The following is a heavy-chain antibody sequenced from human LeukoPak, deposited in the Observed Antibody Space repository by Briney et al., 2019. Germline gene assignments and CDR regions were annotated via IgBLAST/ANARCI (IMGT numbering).Heavy chain of an antibody. CDR3: ARDATALNSQLDY. Sequence: NSGGSLRLSCAASGFTFSSYSMNWVRQAPGKGLEWVSSISSSSSYIYYADSVKGRFTISRDNAKNSLYLQMNSLRVEDTAVYYCARDATALNSQLDYWGQGTLVTVSS. CDR2: ISSSSSYI. CDR1: GFTFSSYS. V-gene: IGHV3-21*01. J-gene: IGHJ4*02. D-gene: IGHD2-15*01.